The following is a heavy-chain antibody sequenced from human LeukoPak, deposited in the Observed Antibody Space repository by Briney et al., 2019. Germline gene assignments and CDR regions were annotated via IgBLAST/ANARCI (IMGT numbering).Heavy chain of an antibody. Sequence: SETLSLTCTVSGGSISSGDYNWSWIRQPPGKGLEWIGYIHYSGSTYYNPSLKSRVTISIDTSKNQFSLKVSSVTAADTAVYYCATERGYNYDYWGQGTLVTVSS. CDR1: GGSISSGDYN. D-gene: IGHD6-25*01. J-gene: IGHJ4*02. CDR3: ATERGYNYDY. V-gene: IGHV4-30-4*01. CDR2: IHYSGST.